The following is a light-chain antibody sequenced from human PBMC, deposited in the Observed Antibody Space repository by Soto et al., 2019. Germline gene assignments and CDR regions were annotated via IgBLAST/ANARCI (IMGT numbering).Light chain of an antibody. CDR3: QSFDKYLSAVV. CDR1: SSSVGAGYD. J-gene: IGLJ2*01. CDR2: GNT. V-gene: IGLV1-40*01. Sequence: QSVLTQPPSVSGAPGQRVTISCTGSSSSVGAGYDVHWYQHLPGTAPKLLIFGNTNRPSGVPDRFSGSKSGTSVSLAITGLQAEDEADYYCQSFDKYLSAVVFGGGTKLTVL.